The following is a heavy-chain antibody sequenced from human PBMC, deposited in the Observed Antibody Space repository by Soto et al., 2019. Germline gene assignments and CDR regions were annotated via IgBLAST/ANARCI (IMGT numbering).Heavy chain of an antibody. D-gene: IGHD2-2*01. CDR2: ISHSGET. CDR3: TRIYCTTTSCFINGMDV. Sequence: SETLFLTCAGLGLDITNGYHGGWIRQPPGKELEWIGTISHSGETYYNPSLKSRVAISIDTAKDHLSLILNSVTAADTATYYCTRIYCTTTSCFINGMDVWGQGTTVT. J-gene: IGHJ6*02. CDR1: GLDITNGYH. V-gene: IGHV4-38-2*01.